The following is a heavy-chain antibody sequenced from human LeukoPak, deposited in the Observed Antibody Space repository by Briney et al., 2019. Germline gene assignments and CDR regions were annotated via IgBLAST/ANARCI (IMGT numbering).Heavy chain of an antibody. Sequence: QPGRSLRLSCAASGFTFSSYGMHWVRQAPGKGLEWVAVISYDGSNKYYADSVKGRFTISRDNSKNTLYLQMNSLRAEDTAVYYCARISYGGQFDYWGQGTLATVSS. CDR2: ISYDGSNK. V-gene: IGHV3-30*03. D-gene: IGHD4-23*01. CDR1: GFTFSSYG. J-gene: IGHJ4*02. CDR3: ARISYGGQFDY.